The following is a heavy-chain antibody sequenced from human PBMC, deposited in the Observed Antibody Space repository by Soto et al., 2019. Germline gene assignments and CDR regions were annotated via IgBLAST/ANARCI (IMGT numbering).Heavy chain of an antibody. CDR3: ARAVDYYDSSGFEYFQH. CDR2: IYYSGST. J-gene: IGHJ1*01. Sequence: TSETLSLTCTVSGGSISSGDYYWSWIRQPPGKGLEWIGYIYYSGSTYYNPSLKSRVTISVDTSKNQFSLKLSSVTAADTAVYYCARAVDYYDSSGFEYFQHWGQGTLVTVS. D-gene: IGHD3-22*01. CDR1: GGSISSGDYY. V-gene: IGHV4-30-4*01.